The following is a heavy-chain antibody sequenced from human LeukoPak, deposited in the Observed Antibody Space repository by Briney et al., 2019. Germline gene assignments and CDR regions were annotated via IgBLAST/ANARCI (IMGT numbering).Heavy chain of an antibody. V-gene: IGHV3-30-3*01. J-gene: IGHJ4*02. Sequence: GGSLRLSCAVSGFTFSAYPMHWVRQAPGKGLEWVAVLSYDGTNEYYGDSVKGRFTISRDNSKHTLYLQMNSLRAEDTAVYYCARALTVAAFFDYWGQGTLVTVSS. CDR3: ARALTVAAFFDY. D-gene: IGHD4-23*01. CDR1: GFTFSAYP. CDR2: LSYDGTNE.